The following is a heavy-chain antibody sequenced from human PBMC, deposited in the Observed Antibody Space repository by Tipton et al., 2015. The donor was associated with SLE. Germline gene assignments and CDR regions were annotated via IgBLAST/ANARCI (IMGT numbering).Heavy chain of an antibody. CDR3: ARGGFGSYNYFDY. V-gene: IGHV3-30*02. CDR1: GFTFSSYG. CDR2: IRYDGSNK. D-gene: IGHD1-26*01. Sequence: SLRLSCAASGFTFSSYGMHWVRQAPGKGLEWVAFIRYDGSNKYYADSVKGRFTISRDNAKNSLYLQMNSLRAEDTAVYYCARGGFGSYNYFDYWGQGTLVTVSS. J-gene: IGHJ4*02.